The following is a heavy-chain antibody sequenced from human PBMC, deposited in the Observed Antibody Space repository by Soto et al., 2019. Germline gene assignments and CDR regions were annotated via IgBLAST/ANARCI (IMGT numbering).Heavy chain of an antibody. V-gene: IGHV3-23*01. J-gene: IGHJ4*02. CDR1: GFTFSAFG. CDR3: AKAARTTTLYNFDF. D-gene: IGHD1-1*01. CDR2: ISDSGGTT. Sequence: SGGSLRLSCAASGFTFSAFGMNWVRQAPGKGLEWVSVISDSGGTTFHADSVKGRFTISRDNSKNTLYLQMNSLRPEDTAVYYCAKAARTTTLYNFDFWGQGTLVTVSS.